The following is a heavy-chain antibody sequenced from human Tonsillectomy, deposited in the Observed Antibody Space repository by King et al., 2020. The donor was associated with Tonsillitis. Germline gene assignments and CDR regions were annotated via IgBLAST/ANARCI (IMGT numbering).Heavy chain of an antibody. CDR2: IRSSGSTI. V-gene: IGHV3-48*03. J-gene: IGHJ2*01. Sequence: VQLVESGGGLVQPGGSLRLSCAASGFTFTTYDMNWVRQAPGTGLEWVSYIRSSGSTIYYADSVKGRFTLSRDNVKNSLVLQMNSLRAEDTAVYYCAGGYWYFALWGRGTLVTVSS. CDR1: GFTFTTYD. CDR3: AGGYWYFAL.